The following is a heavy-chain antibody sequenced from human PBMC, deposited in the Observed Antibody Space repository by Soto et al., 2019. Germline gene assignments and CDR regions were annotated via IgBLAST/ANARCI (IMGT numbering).Heavy chain of an antibody. CDR3: ARDTYDSSGYYYSLDY. J-gene: IGHJ4*02. V-gene: IGHV1-69*13. D-gene: IGHD3-22*01. CDR2: IIPIFGTA. Sequence: ASVKVSCKASGGTFSSYAISWVRQAPGQGLEWMGGIIPIFGTANYAQKFQGRVTITADESTSTAYMELSSLRSEDTAVYYRARDTYDSSGYYYSLDYWGQGTLVPVSS. CDR1: GGTFSSYA.